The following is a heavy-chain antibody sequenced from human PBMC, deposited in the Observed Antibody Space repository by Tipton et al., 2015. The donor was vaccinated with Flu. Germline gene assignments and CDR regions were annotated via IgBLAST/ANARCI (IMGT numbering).Heavy chain of an antibody. Sequence: TLSLTCNVSGDSISTGSHYWNWIRQPAGKGLEWIGRIYTSGSTTYNPSLKSRVTISVDTSKNQFSLKLSSVTAADTAVYYCARVGVVTPFDYWGQGTLVTVSS. CDR1: GDSISTGSHY. V-gene: IGHV4-61*02. J-gene: IGHJ4*02. D-gene: IGHD4-23*01. CDR2: IYTSGST. CDR3: ARVGVVTPFDY.